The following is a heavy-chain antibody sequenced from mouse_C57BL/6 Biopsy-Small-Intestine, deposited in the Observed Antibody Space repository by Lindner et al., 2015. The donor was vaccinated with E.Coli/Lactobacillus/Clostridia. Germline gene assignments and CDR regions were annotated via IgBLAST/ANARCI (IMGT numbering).Heavy chain of an antibody. CDR2: IYPYNGLS. CDR3: AGLGGSSGYFDY. J-gene: IGHJ2*01. D-gene: IGHD1-1*01. Sequence: VQLQESGPELVKPGTSVKISCKASGYSFTVYYMLWVKQSHGNILDWIGYIYPYNGLSSYNQKFKGKATLTVDKSSSTAYMELRSLTSEDSAVYYCAGLGGSSGYFDYWGQGTALTVSS. V-gene: IGHV1-31*01. CDR1: GYSFTVYY.